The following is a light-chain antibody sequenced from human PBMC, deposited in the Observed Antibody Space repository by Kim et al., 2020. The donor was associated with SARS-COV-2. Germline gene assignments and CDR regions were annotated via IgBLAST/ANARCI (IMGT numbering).Light chain of an antibody. CDR1: ERIVSY. V-gene: IGKV1-39*01. Sequence: GDSFTIPCRTCERIVSYLNWYQQTPGRAPNLLIYAVSSLRSGVPSRFTGSGYGTDFTLTINSLQPEDFASYFCQQTFRSKYTFGQGTKLEIK. J-gene: IGKJ2*01. CDR2: AVS. CDR3: QQTFRSKYT.